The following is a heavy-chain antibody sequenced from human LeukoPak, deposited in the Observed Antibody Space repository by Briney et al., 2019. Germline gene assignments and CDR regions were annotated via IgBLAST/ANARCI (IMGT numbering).Heavy chain of an antibody. Sequence: PSETPSLTCAVYGGSFSGYYWSWIRQPPGKGLEWIGEINHSGGTNYNPSLKSRVTISVDTSKNQFSLKLSSVTAADTAVYYCARGHRPFYYGSGSSFDYWGQGTLVTVSS. CDR1: GGSFSGYY. CDR2: INHSGGT. J-gene: IGHJ4*02. D-gene: IGHD3-10*01. V-gene: IGHV4-34*01. CDR3: ARGHRPFYYGSGSSFDY.